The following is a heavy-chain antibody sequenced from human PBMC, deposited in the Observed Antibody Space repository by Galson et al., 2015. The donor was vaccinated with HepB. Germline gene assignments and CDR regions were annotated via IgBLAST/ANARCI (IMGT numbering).Heavy chain of an antibody. CDR1: GGTFSSYA. CDR3: ARVRGYGGKKGLDYYYYGMDV. D-gene: IGHD4-23*01. V-gene: IGHV1-69*13. CDR2: IIPIFGTA. Sequence: SVKVSCKASGGTFSSYAISWARQAPGQGLEWMGGIIPIFGTANYAQKFQGRVTITADESTSTAYMELSSLRSEDTAVYYCARVRGYGGKKGLDYYYYGMDVWGQGTTVTVSS. J-gene: IGHJ6*02.